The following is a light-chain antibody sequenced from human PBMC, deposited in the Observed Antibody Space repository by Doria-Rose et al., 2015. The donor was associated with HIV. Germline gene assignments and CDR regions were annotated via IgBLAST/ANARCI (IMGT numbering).Light chain of an antibody. Sequence: TQSPGTLSLSPGESATLSCRASQSFSSTYLAWYQHKPGKVPSLLSYDGSARATGIPDSVSASGSGTDFTLTINRLEPEDFALYYCHQYGTSWTFGQGTKVEI. V-gene: IGKV3-20*01. J-gene: IGKJ1*01. CDR1: QSFSSTY. CDR3: HQYGTSWT. CDR2: DGS.